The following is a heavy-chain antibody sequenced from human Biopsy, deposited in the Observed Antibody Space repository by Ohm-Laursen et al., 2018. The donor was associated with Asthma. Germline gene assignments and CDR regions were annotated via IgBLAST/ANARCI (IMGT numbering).Heavy chain of an antibody. CDR1: GFSFDDYA. J-gene: IGHJ6*02. CDR3: ARDLRSDNWNPWGMDV. V-gene: IGHV3-30*03. Sequence: SLRLSCAASGFSFDDYAMFWVRQAPGKGLEWVAVISYDGTNKDYADSVKGRFTFSRDNSQNTLSLEMNSLRVEDTAVYYCARDLRSDNWNPWGMDVWGLGTAVTVAS. CDR2: ISYDGTNK. D-gene: IGHD1-20*01.